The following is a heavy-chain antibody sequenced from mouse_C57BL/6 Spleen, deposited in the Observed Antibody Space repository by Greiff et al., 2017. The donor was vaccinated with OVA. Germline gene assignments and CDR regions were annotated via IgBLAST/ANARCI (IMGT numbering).Heavy chain of an antibody. V-gene: IGHV1-52*01. J-gene: IGHJ2*01. Sequence: QVQLQQSGAELVRPGSSVKLSCKASGYTFTSYWMHWVKQRPIQGLEWIGNIDPSDSETHYNQKFKDKATLTVDKSSSTAYMQLSSLTSEDSAVYYCARSAAQALDYWGQGTTLTVSS. CDR2: IDPSDSET. D-gene: IGHD3-2*02. CDR3: ARSAAQALDY. CDR1: GYTFTSYW.